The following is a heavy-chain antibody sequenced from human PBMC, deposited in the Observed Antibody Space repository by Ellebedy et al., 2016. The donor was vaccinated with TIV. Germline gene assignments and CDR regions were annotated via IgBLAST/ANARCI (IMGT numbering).Heavy chain of an antibody. CDR1: GYTFTRYG. CDR3: ARDSGNLDWLSWIGGVGFDY. D-gene: IGHD3/OR15-3a*01. CDR2: ISAYKGNT. J-gene: IGHJ4*02. Sequence: AASVNVSCKASGYTFTRYGISWVRQAPGQRLEGMGWISAYKGNTDYVEKFQGRVTMTADTSTSTAYMELRSLGSDDTAVYYCARDSGNLDWLSWIGGVGFDYWGQGTLVTVSS. V-gene: IGHV1-18*04.